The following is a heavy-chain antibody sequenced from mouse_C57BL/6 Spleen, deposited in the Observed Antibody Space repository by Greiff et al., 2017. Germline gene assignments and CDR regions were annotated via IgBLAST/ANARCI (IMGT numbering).Heavy chain of an antibody. CDR1: GYTFTDYY. J-gene: IGHJ3*01. V-gene: IGHV1-26*01. D-gene: IGHD1-1*01. CDR2: INPNNGGT. CDR3: ARSGYGSSLFAY. Sequence: EVQLQQSGPELVKPGASVKISCKASGYTFTDYYMNWVKQSHGKSLEWIGDINPNNGGTSYNQKFKGKATLTVDKSSSTAYMELRSLTSEDSAVYYCARSGYGSSLFAYWGQGTLVTVSA.